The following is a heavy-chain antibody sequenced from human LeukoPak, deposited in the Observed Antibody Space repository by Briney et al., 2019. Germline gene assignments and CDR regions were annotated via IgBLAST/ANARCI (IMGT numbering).Heavy chain of an antibody. J-gene: IGHJ4*02. CDR3: ARDAYCSSTSCDSGAGGYDSWYFDY. D-gene: IGHD2-2*01. V-gene: IGHV4-34*01. CDR2: IYHSGST. Sequence: PSETLSLTCAVYGGSFSGYYWSWIRQPPGKGLEWIGYIYHSGSTYYNPSLKSRVTISVDRSRNQFSLKLNSVTAADTAVYYCARDAYCSSTSCDSGAGGYDSWYFDYWGQGTLVTVSS. CDR1: GGSFSGYY.